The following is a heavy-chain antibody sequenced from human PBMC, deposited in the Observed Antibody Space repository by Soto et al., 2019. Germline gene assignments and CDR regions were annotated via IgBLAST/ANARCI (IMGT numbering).Heavy chain of an antibody. V-gene: IGHV3-23*01. CDR3: AKEPVGPDWYFDL. J-gene: IGHJ2*01. CDR1: GFNFRSYA. Sequence: DVQLLESGGGLVQPGGSLRLSCAASGFNFRSYAMIWVRQAPGNGLEWVSGISGSGISTHYADSVKGRFTVSRDNSKNTLYLQMNSLRAEDTAVYNCAKEPVGPDWYFDLWGRGTLVTVSS. CDR2: ISGSGIST.